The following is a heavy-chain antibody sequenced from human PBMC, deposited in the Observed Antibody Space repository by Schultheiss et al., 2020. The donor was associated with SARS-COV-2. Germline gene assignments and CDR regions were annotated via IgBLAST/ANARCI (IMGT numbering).Heavy chain of an antibody. Sequence: GGSLRLSCAASGFTFSSYAMSWVRQAPGKGLEWVASISYYGSVKWYADSVKGRFTISRDNGKNTLYLQMNSLRREDTAVYYCARSRYGDFYYFEYWGQGTLVTRLL. CDR3: ARSRYGDFYYFEY. J-gene: IGHJ4*02. V-gene: IGHV3-30*01. D-gene: IGHD4-17*01. CDR1: GFTFSSYA. CDR2: ISYYGSVK.